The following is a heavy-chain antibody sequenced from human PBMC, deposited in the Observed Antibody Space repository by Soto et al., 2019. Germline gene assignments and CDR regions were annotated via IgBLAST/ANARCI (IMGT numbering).Heavy chain of an antibody. CDR1: GYTLTELS. Sequence: QVQLVQSGAEVKKPGASVKVSCKVSGYTLTELSMHWVRQAPGKGLEWMGGFDPEDGETIYAQKFQGRVTMTEDTSTDTAYMELSSLRSEDTAVYYCATGVGYYDSSGYYLNYFDYWGQGTLVTVSS. CDR3: ATGVGYYDSSGYYLNYFDY. V-gene: IGHV1-24*01. CDR2: FDPEDGET. J-gene: IGHJ4*02. D-gene: IGHD3-22*01.